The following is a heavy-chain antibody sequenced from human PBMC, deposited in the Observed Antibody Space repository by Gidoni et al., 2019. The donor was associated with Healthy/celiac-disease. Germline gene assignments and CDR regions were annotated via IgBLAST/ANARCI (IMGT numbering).Heavy chain of an antibody. Sequence: QHPGKGLEWIGYIYYSGSTYYNPSLKSRVTISVDTSKNQFSLKLSSVTAADTAVYYCARDFKGYGDYQDAFDIWGQGTMVTVSS. J-gene: IGHJ3*02. CDR3: ARDFKGYGDYQDAFDI. V-gene: IGHV4-31*02. D-gene: IGHD4-17*01. CDR2: IYYSGST.